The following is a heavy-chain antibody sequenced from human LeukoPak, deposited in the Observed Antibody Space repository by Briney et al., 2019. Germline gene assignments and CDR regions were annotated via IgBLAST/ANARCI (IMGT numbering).Heavy chain of an antibody. CDR2: IWYDGSNK. CDR1: GFTFSSFG. J-gene: IGHJ4*02. Sequence: GRSLRLSCAASGFTFSSFGMHWVRQAPGKGLEWVAVIWYDGSNKYYADSVKGRFTISRDNSKNALYLQMNSLRAEDAAVYYCARDRGDSTSWYVTDYWGQGTLVTVSS. CDR3: ARDRGDSTSWYVTDY. D-gene: IGHD2-2*01. V-gene: IGHV3-33*01.